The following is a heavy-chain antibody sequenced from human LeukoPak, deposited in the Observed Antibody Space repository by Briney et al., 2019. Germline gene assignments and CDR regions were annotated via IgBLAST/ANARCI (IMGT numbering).Heavy chain of an antibody. CDR3: ASRTTVTDADGFDI. CDR2: IYSGGST. CDR1: EFTVNSNY. D-gene: IGHD4-17*01. V-gene: IGHV3-66*01. J-gene: IGHJ3*02. Sequence: GSLRLSCAASEFTVNSNYMIWFRQAPGKGLEWVSLIYSGGSTYNADSVKDRFTISRDNSKNTVYLQMSSLRAEDTAVYYCASRTTVTDADGFDIWGQGTMVTVSS.